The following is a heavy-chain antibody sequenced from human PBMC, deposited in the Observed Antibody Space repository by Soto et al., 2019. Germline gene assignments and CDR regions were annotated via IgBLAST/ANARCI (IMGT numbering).Heavy chain of an antibody. Sequence: AASVKVSCKASGGTFSGYAISWVRQAPGQGLEWMGEIIPMFGTSNYAQKFQGRVTITADESTSTAYMELSSLRSEDTAVYYCAXGSCSSTSCYKEYYFDLWGQGTLVTVSS. CDR1: GGTFSGYA. V-gene: IGHV1-69*13. CDR2: IIPMFGTS. J-gene: IGHJ4*02. D-gene: IGHD2-2*02. CDR3: AXGSCSSTSCYKEYYFDL.